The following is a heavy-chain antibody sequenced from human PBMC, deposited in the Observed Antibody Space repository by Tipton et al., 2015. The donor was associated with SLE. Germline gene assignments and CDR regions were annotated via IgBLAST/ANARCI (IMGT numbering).Heavy chain of an antibody. CDR3: VREGGMRSHYTD. J-gene: IGHJ4*02. Sequence: TLSLTCTVSDYSIKRGFYWGRIRQSPGKGLEWIVNMYHSGTTYYNPSLKSRVTISLDMSKNQYSLRMKSVTAADTAVYYCVREGGMRSHYTDWGQGILVTVSS. D-gene: IGHD1-26*01. V-gene: IGHV4-38-2*02. CDR2: MYHSGTT. CDR1: DYSIKRGFY.